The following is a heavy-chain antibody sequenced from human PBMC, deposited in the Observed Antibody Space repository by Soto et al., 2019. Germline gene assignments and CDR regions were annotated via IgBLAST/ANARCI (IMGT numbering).Heavy chain of an antibody. CDR2: IKQDGSEK. CDR3: ARDRAVGAFDY. J-gene: IGHJ4*02. D-gene: IGHD1-26*01. CDR1: GFTFSNDW. Sequence: EVQLVESGGGLVQPGGSLRLSCAASGFTFSNDWMSWVRQAPGKGLEWVANIKQDGSEKYYVDSVKVRFNISRDNAKNSLYLQMNSLRAEDTAVYYCARDRAVGAFDYWGQGTLVTVSS. V-gene: IGHV3-7*05.